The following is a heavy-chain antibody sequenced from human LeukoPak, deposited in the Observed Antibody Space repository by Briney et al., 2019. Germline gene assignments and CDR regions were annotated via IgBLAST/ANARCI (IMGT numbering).Heavy chain of an antibody. Sequence: PSETLSLTCGVYGGSLSGYYWSWIRQPPGKGLEWIGEINHSGSTNYNPSLKSRVTISVDKSKNQFSLKLSSVTAADTAVYYCARFYGDYKGYYGMDVWGQGTTVTVSS. CDR3: ARFYGDYKGYYGMDV. J-gene: IGHJ6*02. D-gene: IGHD4-17*01. CDR2: INHSGST. CDR1: GGSLSGYY. V-gene: IGHV4-34*01.